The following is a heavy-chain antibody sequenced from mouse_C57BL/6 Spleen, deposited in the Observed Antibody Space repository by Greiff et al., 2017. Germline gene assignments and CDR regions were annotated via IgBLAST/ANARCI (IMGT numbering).Heavy chain of an antibody. V-gene: IGHV1-55*01. CDR1: GYTFTSYW. CDR3: ASPYDYDDYCDY. CDR2: IYPGSGST. Sequence: QVQLKQPGAELVKPGASVKMSCKASGYTFTSYWITWVKPRPGQGLEWIGDIYPGSGSTNYNEKFKSKATLTVDTSSSTAYMQLSSLTSEDSAVYYCASPYDYDDYCDYWGQGTTLTVSS. J-gene: IGHJ2*01. D-gene: IGHD2-4*01.